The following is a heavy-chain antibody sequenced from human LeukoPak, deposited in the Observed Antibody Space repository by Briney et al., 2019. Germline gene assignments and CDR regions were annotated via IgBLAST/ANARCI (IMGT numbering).Heavy chain of an antibody. V-gene: IGHV5-51*01. D-gene: IGHD3-10*01. Sequence: LGESLKISCKGSGYSFTTYWIGWVRQMPGKGLEWMGIIYPGDSDTRYSPSFQGQVTISADKSISTAYLQWSTLKASDTAMYYCARQTPYSGSGSYPDYWGQGTLVTVSP. CDR3: ARQTPYSGSGSYPDY. J-gene: IGHJ4*02. CDR1: GYSFTTYW. CDR2: IYPGDSDT.